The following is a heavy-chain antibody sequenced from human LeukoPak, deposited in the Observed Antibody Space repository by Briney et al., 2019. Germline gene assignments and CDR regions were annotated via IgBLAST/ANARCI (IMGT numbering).Heavy chain of an antibody. Sequence: PSETLSLTCTVSGGSISTYFWSWIRQPPGKGLEWTGYIYYSGSTNYNPSLKSRVTISVDTSKNQFSLKLSSVTAADTAVYYCARWDGKWFDPWGQGTLVTVSS. CDR3: ARWDGKWFDP. V-gene: IGHV4-59*01. CDR2: IYYSGST. D-gene: IGHD1-1*01. J-gene: IGHJ5*02. CDR1: GGSISTYF.